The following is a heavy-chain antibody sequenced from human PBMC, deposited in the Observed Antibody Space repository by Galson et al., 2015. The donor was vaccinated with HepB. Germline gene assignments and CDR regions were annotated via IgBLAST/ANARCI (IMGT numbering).Heavy chain of an antibody. D-gene: IGHD1-26*01. CDR2: IKSETETL. CDR1: GFTFDKAW. V-gene: IGHV3-15*07. CDR3: TTDGNKWDYSLDY. J-gene: IGHJ4*02. Sequence: SLRLSCAASGFTFDKAWMNWVRQAPGKGLEWVGRIKSETETLDYAAPIKGRFSIWRDDSRSTVYLQVTSLGIDYTAVYYCTTDGNKWDYSLDYWGRGTLVTFAS.